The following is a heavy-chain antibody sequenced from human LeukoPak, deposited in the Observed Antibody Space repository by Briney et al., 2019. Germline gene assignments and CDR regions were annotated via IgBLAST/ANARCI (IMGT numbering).Heavy chain of an antibody. V-gene: IGHV3-21*01. CDR1: GFTFSSYS. CDR2: ISSSSSYI. J-gene: IGHJ3*02. CDR3: ARGLIAAAKRKIDAFDI. Sequence: GGSLRLSCAASGFTFSSYSMNWVRQAPGKGLEWVSSISSSSSYIYYADSVKGRFTISRDNAKNSLYLQTNSLRAEDTAVYYCARGLIAAAKRKIDAFDIWGQGTMVTVSS. D-gene: IGHD6-13*01.